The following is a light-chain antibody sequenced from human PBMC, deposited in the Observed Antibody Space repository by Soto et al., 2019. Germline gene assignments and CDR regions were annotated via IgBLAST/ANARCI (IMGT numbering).Light chain of an antibody. CDR3: QYYDESMWT. J-gene: IGKJ1*01. CDR1: QAVNTR. CDR2: LAS. Sequence: EIVLTQSPATLSSFPGDRVTLSCRASQAVNTRLAWYQHKPGQAPRLLIYLASNRAAGVPARFSGSGSGTDFTLTISDVEPEDFAVYYCQYYDESMWTFGQGTKVDIK. V-gene: IGKV3D-11*03.